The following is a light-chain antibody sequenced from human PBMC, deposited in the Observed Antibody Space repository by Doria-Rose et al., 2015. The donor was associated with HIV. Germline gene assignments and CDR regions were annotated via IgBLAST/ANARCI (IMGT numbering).Light chain of an antibody. CDR2: WAS. CDR1: QSLLYTSKNY. V-gene: IGKV4-1*01. CDR3: QQYYDIPS. Sequence: TQSPESLGMSLGERATLNCKSNQSLLYTSKNYLAWYQQKPGQPPKLLIYWASTRQSGVPARFSGSGSGTDFTLTISSLEAEDVAVYYCQQYYDIPSLGPGTTVDIK. J-gene: IGKJ3*01.